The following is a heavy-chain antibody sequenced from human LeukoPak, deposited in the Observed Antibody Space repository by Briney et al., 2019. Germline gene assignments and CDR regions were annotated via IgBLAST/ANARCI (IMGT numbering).Heavy chain of an antibody. CDR1: GYIFTSYY. Sequence: ASVKVSCKASGYIFTSYYMHWVRQAPGQGLEWMGIINPSNGYTTYAQKLQGRVTMTTDTSTSTAYMELRSLRSDDTAVYYCARVKDGNIAAAGTWGQGTLVTVSS. V-gene: IGHV1-46*01. CDR3: ARVKDGNIAAAGT. J-gene: IGHJ5*02. D-gene: IGHD6-13*01. CDR2: INPSNGYT.